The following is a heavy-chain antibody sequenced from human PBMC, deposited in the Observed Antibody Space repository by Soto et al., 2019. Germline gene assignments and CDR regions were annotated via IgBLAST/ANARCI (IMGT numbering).Heavy chain of an antibody. CDR2: ISGSGGST. CDR1: GFTFSSYA. Sequence: EVQLLESGGGLVQPGGSLRLSCAASGFTFSSYAMCWVRQAPGKGLEWVSAISGSGGSTYYADSVKGRFTISRDNSKNTRYLQMTSLRADDTAVYYCAHNPDIVLTVYAGGGWFDPWGKGTLVTVSS. J-gene: IGHJ5*02. V-gene: IGHV3-23*01. D-gene: IGHD2-8*01. CDR3: AHNPDIVLTVYAGGGWFDP.